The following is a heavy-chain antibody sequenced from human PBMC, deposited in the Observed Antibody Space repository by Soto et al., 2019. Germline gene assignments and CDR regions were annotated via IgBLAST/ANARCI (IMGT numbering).Heavy chain of an antibody. Sequence: QVQLVESGGGLVKPGGSLRLSCAASGFTFSDYYMSWIRQAPGKGLKWVSYISSSGSTIYYADSVKGRFTISRDNAKNSLYLQMNSLRAEDTAVYYCARLDGNSYDSSGYYYYYYGMDVWGQGTTVTVSS. CDR1: GFTFSDYY. J-gene: IGHJ6*02. CDR2: ISSSGSTI. D-gene: IGHD3-22*01. V-gene: IGHV3-11*01. CDR3: ARLDGNSYDSSGYYYYYYGMDV.